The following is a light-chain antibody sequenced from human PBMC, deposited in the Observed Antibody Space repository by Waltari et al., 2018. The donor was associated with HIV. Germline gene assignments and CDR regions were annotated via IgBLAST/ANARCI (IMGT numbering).Light chain of an antibody. J-gene: IGLJ3*02. CDR1: GNNVGDQG. CDR3: LAWDSGLSGWV. CDR2: RNN. V-gene: IGLV10-54*04. Sequence: QAGLTQPPSMSTGLGQTATLTCTGSGNNVGDQGAAWLQHRQGHPPKLLPHRNNNRASEISNRFAGLRSGVTAFLTISGIQSEDEADYFCLAWDSGLSGWVFGGGTQLTLL.